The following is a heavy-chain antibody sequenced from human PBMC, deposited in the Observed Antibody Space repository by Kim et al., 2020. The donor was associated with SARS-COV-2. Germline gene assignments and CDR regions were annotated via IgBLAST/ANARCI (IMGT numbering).Heavy chain of an antibody. D-gene: IGHD4-4*01. CDR1: GSKVSTYW. Sequence: GESLKISCHTSGSKVSTYWIGWVRQMPGKGLELMGVIYPRESDVRYSQSFQGLVTISADGSGAFVQWRALKVSDTAFYYCATGPGVLPNYYFVFWGQGTL. CDR3: ATGPGVLPNYYFVF. V-gene: IGHV5-51*01. J-gene: IGHJ4*02. CDR2: IYPRESDV.